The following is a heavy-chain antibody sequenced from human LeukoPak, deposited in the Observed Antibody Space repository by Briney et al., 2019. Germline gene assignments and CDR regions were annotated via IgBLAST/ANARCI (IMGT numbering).Heavy chain of an antibody. V-gene: IGHV4-4*09. J-gene: IGHJ5*01. D-gene: IGHD3-10*01. Sequence: SETLSLTCTVSGTSISGHYWSWLRQSAGLGLEWLGYISTTGSTTYNPSLEGRVTMSEDTSQNQLSLTLSSVTAADTAVYFCARQDGLWVGDLGGWFDFWGQGIQVTVSS. CDR3: ARQDGLWVGDLGGWFDF. CDR2: ISTTGST. CDR1: GTSISGHY.